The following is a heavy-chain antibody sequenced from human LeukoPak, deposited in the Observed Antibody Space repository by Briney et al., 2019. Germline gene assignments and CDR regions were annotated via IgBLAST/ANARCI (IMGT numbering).Heavy chain of an antibody. D-gene: IGHD6-19*01. Sequence: GGSLRLSCAASGFAFSTYAMSWVRQAPGKGLEWVSALSASGGSTYYADPVKGRFTISRDNSKNTLYLRMNSLRAEDTAVYYCAKDLGWYFDYWGQGILVTASS. CDR2: LSASGGST. V-gene: IGHV3-23*01. CDR3: AKDLGWYFDY. CDR1: GFAFSTYA. J-gene: IGHJ4*02.